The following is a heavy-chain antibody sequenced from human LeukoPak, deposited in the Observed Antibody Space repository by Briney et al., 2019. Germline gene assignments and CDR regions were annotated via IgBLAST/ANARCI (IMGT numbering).Heavy chain of an antibody. Sequence: GGSLRLSCAASGFTFSSYDMHWVRQVTGKGLEWVSAVGTVGDTYYPGSVKGRFTVSRENARNSLFLQMNSLRAGDTAVYYCARVRTGSVSYYGMDVWGRGTTVTVSS. J-gene: IGHJ6*02. CDR3: ARVRTGSVSYYGMDV. V-gene: IGHV3-13*01. CDR1: GFTFSSYD. D-gene: IGHD1-26*01. CDR2: VGTVGDT.